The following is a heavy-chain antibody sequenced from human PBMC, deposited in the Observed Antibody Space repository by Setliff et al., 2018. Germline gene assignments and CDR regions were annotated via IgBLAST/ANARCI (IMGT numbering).Heavy chain of an antibody. CDR3: ARVLAVAFSFDY. CDR1: GYTFTSYG. CDR2: ISPYSGNT. D-gene: IGHD6-19*01. J-gene: IGHJ4*02. V-gene: IGHV1-8*01. Sequence: ASVKVSCKASGYTFTSYGINWVRQATGQGLEWMGWISPYSGNTEYAQKFQGRVTMTRDTSISTAYMELNSLTSEDTAVYYCARVLAVAFSFDYWGQGTLVTVSS.